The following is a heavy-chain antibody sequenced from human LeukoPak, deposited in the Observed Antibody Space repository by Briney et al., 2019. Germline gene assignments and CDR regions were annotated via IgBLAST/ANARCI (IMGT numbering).Heavy chain of an antibody. V-gene: IGHV3-74*01. D-gene: IGHD3-10*01. Sequence: GGSLRLSXAASGFTFSSYWMHWVRQAPGKGLVWVSRINSDGSSTSYADSVKGRFTISRDNAKNTLYLQMNSMRAEDTAVYYCVRDYITLDYFDYWGQGTLVTVSS. CDR2: INSDGSST. CDR1: GFTFSSYW. CDR3: VRDYITLDYFDY. J-gene: IGHJ4*02.